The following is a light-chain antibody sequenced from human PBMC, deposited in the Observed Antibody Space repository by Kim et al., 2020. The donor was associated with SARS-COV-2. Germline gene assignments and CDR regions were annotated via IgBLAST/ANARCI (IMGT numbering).Light chain of an antibody. Sequence: EIVMTQSPATLSVSPGERATLSCRASQSVSSNLAWYQQKPGQAPRLLIYGASTRASGIPARLSGSGSATEFTLTISSLQSEDFAVYYCQQYNNWPLTFGGGTKVDIK. CDR2: GAS. CDR3: QQYNNWPLT. J-gene: IGKJ4*01. V-gene: IGKV3-15*01. CDR1: QSVSSN.